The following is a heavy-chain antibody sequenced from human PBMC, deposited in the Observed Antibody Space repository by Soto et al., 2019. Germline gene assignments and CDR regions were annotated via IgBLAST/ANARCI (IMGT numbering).Heavy chain of an antibody. Sequence: QVQLVESGGGVVQPGRSLRLSCAASGFTFSNYAMHWVRQAPGKGLECVAVISCNGGNRFYRDYVKGRFTISRDNSKNTVHLQIDSLRYEDAAVYYCARGDREDTAVVIGVRPGEYGVDVWGQGTTVTVSS. CDR1: GFTFSNYA. CDR2: ISCNGGNR. D-gene: IGHD2-15*01. J-gene: IGHJ6*02. V-gene: IGHV3-30*04. CDR3: ARGDREDTAVVIGVRPGEYGVDV.